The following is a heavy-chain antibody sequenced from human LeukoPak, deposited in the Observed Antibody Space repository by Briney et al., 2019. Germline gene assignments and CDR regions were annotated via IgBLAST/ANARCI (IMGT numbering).Heavy chain of an antibody. CDR1: GFSFSRYR. CDR2: ISSSSSCI. J-gene: IGHJ5*02. V-gene: IGHV3-21*01. Sequence: GVPLRLYCAASGFSFSRYRMTWVPQAPGKGLEWGSSISSSSSCIYYADSVKGRFTISRDNAQNSLYLQMNRLRAEDTAVYYCARDRWFDPWGQGTLVTVYS. CDR3: ARDRWFDP.